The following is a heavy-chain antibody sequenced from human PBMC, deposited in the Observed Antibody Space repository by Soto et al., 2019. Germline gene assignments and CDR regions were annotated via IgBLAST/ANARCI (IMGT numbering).Heavy chain of an antibody. CDR3: ESTRGRYYYYGMDV. D-gene: IGHD2-2*01. CDR2: ISGSGGST. J-gene: IGHJ6*02. Sequence: EVQLLESGGGLVQPGGSLRLSCAASGFTFSSYAMSWVRQAPGKGLEWVSAISGSGGSTYYADSVKGRFTISRDNSKNMLYRQMNSLRAEDTAVYYCESTRGRYYYYGMDVWGQGTTVTVSS. V-gene: IGHV3-23*01. CDR1: GFTFSSYA.